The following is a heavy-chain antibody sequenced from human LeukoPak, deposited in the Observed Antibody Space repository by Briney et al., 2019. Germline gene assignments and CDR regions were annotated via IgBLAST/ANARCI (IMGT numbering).Heavy chain of an antibody. Sequence: GGSLRLSCAASGFTFSNAWMSWVRQAPGKGLEWVGRIKSKTDGGTTDYAAPVKGRFTISRDDSKNTLYLQMNSLKTEDTAVYYCTTVSYGDYYYYYMDVWGKGTTVTVSS. D-gene: IGHD4-17*01. CDR3: TTVSYGDYYYYYMDV. J-gene: IGHJ6*03. CDR1: GFTFSNAW. V-gene: IGHV3-15*01. CDR2: IKSKTDGGTT.